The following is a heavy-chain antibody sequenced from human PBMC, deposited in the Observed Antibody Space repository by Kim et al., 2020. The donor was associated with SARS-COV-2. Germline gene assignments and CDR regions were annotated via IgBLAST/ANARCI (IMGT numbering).Heavy chain of an antibody. CDR2: ISSSSIYT. J-gene: IGHJ3*02. D-gene: IGHD5-12*01. V-gene: IGHV3-11*05. Sequence: GGSLRLSCAASGFTFSDYYMSWIRQAPGKGLEWVSYISSSSIYTNYADSVKGRFNISRDNAKNSLYLQMNSLRAEDTAVYYCARAGRGATINAFDIWGQGTMVTVSS. CDR3: ARAGRGATINAFDI. CDR1: GFTFSDYY.